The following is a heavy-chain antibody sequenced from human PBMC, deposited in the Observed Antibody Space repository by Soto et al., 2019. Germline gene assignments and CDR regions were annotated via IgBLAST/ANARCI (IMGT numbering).Heavy chain of an antibody. CDR3: ARGPVAAADYYYYGMDV. CDR1: GGTFSSYA. CDR2: IIPIFGTA. D-gene: IGHD6-13*01. Sequence: QVQLVQSGAEVKKPGSSVKVSCKASGGTFSSYAISWVRQAPGQGLEWMGGIIPIFGTANYAQKFQGRVTITADESTSTAYMELSSLRSEDTAVYYCARGPVAAADYYYYGMDVWGQGTTVTVSS. V-gene: IGHV1-69*12. J-gene: IGHJ6*02.